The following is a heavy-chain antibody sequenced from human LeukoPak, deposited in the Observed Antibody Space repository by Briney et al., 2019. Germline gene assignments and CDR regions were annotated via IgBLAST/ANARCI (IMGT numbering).Heavy chain of an antibody. CDR1: GYSISSGYY. V-gene: IGHV4-38-2*02. CDR2: IYHSGST. J-gene: IGHJ4*02. CDR3: ARDGEMATADY. D-gene: IGHD5-24*01. Sequence: SETLSLTCTVSGYSISSGYYWGWIRQPPGKGLEWIGSIYHSGSTYYNPSLKSRVTISVDTSKNQFSLKLSSVTAADTAVYYCARDGEMATADYWGQGTLVTVSS.